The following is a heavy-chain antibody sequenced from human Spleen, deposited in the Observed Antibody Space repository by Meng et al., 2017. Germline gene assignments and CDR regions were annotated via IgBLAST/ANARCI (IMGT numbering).Heavy chain of an antibody. CDR2: IYYSGST. Sequence: QVQLQESGPGLVKPSQTLSLTCTVSGGSISSGDYYWSWIRQPPGKGLEWIGYIYYSGSTYHNPSLKSRVTISLDTSKNQFFLNLSSMTAADTAVYYCARAVGTTFGYWGQGTLVTVSS. CDR1: GGSISSGDYY. CDR3: ARAVGTTFGY. D-gene: IGHD1-1*01. V-gene: IGHV4-30-4*01. J-gene: IGHJ4*02.